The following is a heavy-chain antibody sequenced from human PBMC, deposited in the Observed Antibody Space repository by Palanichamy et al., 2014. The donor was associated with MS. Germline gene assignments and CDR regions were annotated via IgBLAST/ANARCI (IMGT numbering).Heavy chain of an antibody. CDR3: ARHRTSGIVVVPGSMVY. Sequence: LVKPSDTPSLTCSVSGGSISSSDYYWGWIRQPPGKGLEWIGSVYKSGYTHYNPSLKSRVIISVDTPKNQFSLKLSSVTAADTAVYYCARHRTSGIVVVPGSMVYWGQGTLVTVSS. D-gene: IGHD2-2*01. J-gene: IGHJ4*02. V-gene: IGHV4-39*01. CDR2: VYKSGYT. CDR1: GGSISSSDYY.